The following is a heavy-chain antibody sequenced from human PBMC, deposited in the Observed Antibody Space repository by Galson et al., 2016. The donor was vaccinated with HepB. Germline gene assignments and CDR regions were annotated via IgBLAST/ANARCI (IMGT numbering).Heavy chain of an antibody. CDR1: GFRFANYV. V-gene: IGHV3-23*01. J-gene: IGHJ5*01. CDR3: VRRSQCVDGVCYFRFDS. CDR2: ITAGSAVT. Sequence: SLRLSCATSGFRFANYVMAWVRQPPGKGLEWVSTITAGSAVTYYAASVEGRSSMSRDNSKSTFYLQIDSLRDEDTAIYYCVRRSQCVDGVCYFRFDSWGQGTLVTVSS. D-gene: IGHD2-21*02.